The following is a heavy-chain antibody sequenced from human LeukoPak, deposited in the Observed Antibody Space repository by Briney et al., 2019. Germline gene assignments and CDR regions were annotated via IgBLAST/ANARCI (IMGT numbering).Heavy chain of an antibody. V-gene: IGHV3-30*18. CDR1: GFTFSSYG. Sequence: GGSLRLSCAASGFTFSSYGMPWVRQAPGKGLEWVAVISYDGSNKYYADSVKGRFTISRDNSKNTLYLQMNSLRAEDTAVYYCAKQSVYGDYADYFDYWGQGTLVTVSS. D-gene: IGHD4-17*01. CDR3: AKQSVYGDYADYFDY. J-gene: IGHJ4*02. CDR2: ISYDGSNK.